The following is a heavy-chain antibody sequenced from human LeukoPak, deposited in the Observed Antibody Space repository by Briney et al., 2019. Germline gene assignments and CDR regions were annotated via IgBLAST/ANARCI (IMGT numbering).Heavy chain of an antibody. D-gene: IGHD3-10*01. CDR3: ARHYGP. Sequence: SETLSLTCTVSGGSIRSSYYDWGWIRQPAGKGLEWIGSIYDSGSTYYNRALTTRVTISVDTSKNQFSLTLNSVTAADTAVYYCARHYGPWGQGTLVTVSS. J-gene: IGHJ5*02. CDR2: IYDSGST. CDR1: GGSIRSSYYD. V-gene: IGHV4-39*01.